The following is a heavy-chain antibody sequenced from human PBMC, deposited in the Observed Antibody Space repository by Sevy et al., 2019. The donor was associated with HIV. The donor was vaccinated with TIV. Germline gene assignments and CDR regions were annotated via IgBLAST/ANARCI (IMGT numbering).Heavy chain of an antibody. CDR3: ARPDSLPSYALDV. Sequence: SETLSLTCTVSGGSISSSSYYWGWIRQPPGKGPEYIGSIYYTGSTYYNPSLKSRRTISVDRSKNQFSLKLTSVNVADTGLYFCARPDSLPSYALDVWGQGTTVTVSS. D-gene: IGHD2-15*01. J-gene: IGHJ6*02. CDR1: GGSISSSSYY. V-gene: IGHV4-39*01. CDR2: IYYTGST.